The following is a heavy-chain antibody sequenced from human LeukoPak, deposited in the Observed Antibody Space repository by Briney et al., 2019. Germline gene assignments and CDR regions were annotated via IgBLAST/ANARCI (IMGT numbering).Heavy chain of an antibody. CDR2: LTPLAGTP. CDR1: GVTFGTFS. Sequence: SVKVSCKASGVTFGTFSFNWVRQAPSEGLEWLGGLTPLAGTPNYAQKFQGRLTISADKSTSTVYMELSRLTSEDTAVYFCAKFWSGYYTDWGQGMLVSVSS. V-gene: IGHV1-69*06. J-gene: IGHJ4*02. D-gene: IGHD3-3*01. CDR3: AKFWSGYYTD.